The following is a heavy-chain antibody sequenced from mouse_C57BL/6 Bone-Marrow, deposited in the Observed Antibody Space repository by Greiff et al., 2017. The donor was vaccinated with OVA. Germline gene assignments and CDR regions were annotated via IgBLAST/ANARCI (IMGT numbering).Heavy chain of an antibody. D-gene: IGHD1-1*01. J-gene: IGHJ2*01. V-gene: IGHV1-64*01. CDR3: ARSGYYGRSTPFDY. CDR2: IHPNSGST. Sequence: QVQLQQPGAELVKPGASVKLSCKASGYTFTSYWIHWVKQRPGQGLEWIGMIHPNSGSTNYNEKFKSKATLTVDKSSSTAYMQLSSLTSEDSAVDYCARSGYYGRSTPFDYWGQGTTLTVSS. CDR1: GYTFTSYW.